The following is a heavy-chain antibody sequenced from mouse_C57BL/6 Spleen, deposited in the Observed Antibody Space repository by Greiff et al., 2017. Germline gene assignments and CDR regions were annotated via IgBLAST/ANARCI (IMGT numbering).Heavy chain of an antibody. CDR2: IDPETGGT. J-gene: IGHJ2*01. Sequence: VQLQQSGAELVRPGASVTLSCKASGYTFTDYEMHWVKPTPVHGLEWIGAIDPETGGTAYNQKFKGKAILTADKSSSTAYMELRSLTSEDSAVYYCTRPGPYYFDYWGQGTTLTVSS. CDR1: GYTFTDYE. V-gene: IGHV1-15*01. CDR3: TRPGPYYFDY.